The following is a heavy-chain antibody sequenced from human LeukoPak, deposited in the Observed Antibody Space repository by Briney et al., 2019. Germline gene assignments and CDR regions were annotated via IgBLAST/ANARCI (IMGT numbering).Heavy chain of an antibody. J-gene: IGHJ4*02. CDR3: AREMATIVNQFDY. CDR1: GYTFTSYG. V-gene: IGHV1-18*01. D-gene: IGHD5-24*01. Sequence: ASVKVSCKASGYTFTSYGISWVRQAPGQGLEWMGWISPYNGNTNYAQKLQGRVTMTTDTSTTTAYMELRSLRSDDTAMYYCAREMATIVNQFDYWGQGTLVTVSS. CDR2: ISPYNGNT.